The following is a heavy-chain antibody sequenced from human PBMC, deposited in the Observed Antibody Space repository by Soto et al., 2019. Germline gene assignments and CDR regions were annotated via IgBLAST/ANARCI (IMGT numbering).Heavy chain of an antibody. CDR2: INPNSGGT. CDR3: ARGLRAPRGNIVVVVAATGRFAF. V-gene: IGHV1-2*04. J-gene: IGHJ4*02. D-gene: IGHD2-15*01. CDR1: GYTFTSYA. Sequence: ASVKVSCKASGYTFTSYAMHSVRQAPGRRLERMGWINPNSGGTNYAQKFQGWVTMTRDTSISTAYMELSRLRSDDTAVYYCARGLRAPRGNIVVVVAATGRFAFWGQGTLVTVSS.